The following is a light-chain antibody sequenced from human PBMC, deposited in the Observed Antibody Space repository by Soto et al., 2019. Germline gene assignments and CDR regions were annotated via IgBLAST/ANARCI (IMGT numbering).Light chain of an antibody. CDR3: QQSYSTLSIT. CDR1: ESINRH. V-gene: IGKV1-39*01. CDR2: AAS. Sequence: DIQMTQSPSSLSASVGDRVTITCRASESINRHLNWYQQKPGKDPKLLIYAASSLQNGVPSRFSGSGSGTDFTLTISNLQAEDFVTYYCQQSYSTLSITFGQGTRLEIK. J-gene: IGKJ5*01.